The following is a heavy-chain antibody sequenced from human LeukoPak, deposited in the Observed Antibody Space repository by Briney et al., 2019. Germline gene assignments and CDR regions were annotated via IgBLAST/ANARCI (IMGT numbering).Heavy chain of an antibody. CDR2: ISSSGSTV. Sequence: GGSLRLSCAASVFTFSSYEMNWVRQATGKGLEGVSYISSSGSTVYYADSVKGRFTISRDNAKNSLYLQMNSLRAEDTAVYYCARDGSIAAAGGAFDYWGQGTLVTVSS. D-gene: IGHD6-13*01. J-gene: IGHJ4*02. CDR3: ARDGSIAAAGGAFDY. CDR1: VFTFSSYE. V-gene: IGHV3-48*03.